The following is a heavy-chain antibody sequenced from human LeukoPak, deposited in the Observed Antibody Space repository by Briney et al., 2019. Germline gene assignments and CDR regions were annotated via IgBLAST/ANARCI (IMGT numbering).Heavy chain of an antibody. J-gene: IGHJ3*02. Sequence: RAGGSLRLSCAASGFTFSSYAMSWVRQAPGKGLEGVSAFSGSGSSTYYADSVKGRFTISRDNADNTLFLQMNSLRAEDTAVYYCARGTGYSVFDIWGQGTMVTVSS. CDR3: ARGTGYSVFDI. CDR2: FSGSGSST. V-gene: IGHV3-23*01. D-gene: IGHD2-15*01. CDR1: GFTFSSYA.